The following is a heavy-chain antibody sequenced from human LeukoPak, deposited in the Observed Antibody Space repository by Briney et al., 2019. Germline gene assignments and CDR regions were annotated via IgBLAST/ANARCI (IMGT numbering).Heavy chain of an antibody. J-gene: IGHJ4*02. CDR1: GFTFSSYW. Sequence: GGSLRLSCTGSGFTFSSYWMHWVRQAPGKGLVWVSRIDPYDTGISYADSVKGRFTISRDNSKNTLYLQMNSLRAEDTAVYYCARGSGITGTTGYWGQGTLVTVSS. D-gene: IGHD1-7*01. CDR3: ARGSGITGTTGY. CDR2: IDPYDTGI. V-gene: IGHV3-74*01.